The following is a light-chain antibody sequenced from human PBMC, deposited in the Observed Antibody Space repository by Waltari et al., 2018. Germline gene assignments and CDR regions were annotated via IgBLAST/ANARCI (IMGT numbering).Light chain of an antibody. V-gene: IGLV2-23*02. CDR3: CSYAGSGTLDVV. CDR1: SSDFGSYNL. CDR2: EVT. J-gene: IGLJ2*01. Sequence: QSALTQPASVSGSPGQSITISCTGASSDFGSYNLVSWYQQHPGKAPKVMIYEVTKRPSGVSVRFSGSRSGNPASLTISGLQPEDDADYYCCSYAGSGTLDVVFGGGTKLTVL.